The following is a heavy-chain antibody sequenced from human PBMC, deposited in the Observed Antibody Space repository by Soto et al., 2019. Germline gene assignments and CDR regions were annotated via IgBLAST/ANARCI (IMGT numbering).Heavy chain of an antibody. J-gene: IGHJ3*02. V-gene: IGHV4-31*03. Sequence: QLQLQESGPGLVRPSQTLSLTCSVSGGSINLGGYYWSWIRQHPGKGLEWIGYIYYSGSTYYNPSFESRVTMSIDTSENQFSLRLTSVTAAVTAVYYCASTIPSGAPEAFDIWGQGTMVSVSS. CDR3: ASTIPSGAPEAFDI. D-gene: IGHD3-10*01. CDR2: IYYSGST. CDR1: GGSINLGGYY.